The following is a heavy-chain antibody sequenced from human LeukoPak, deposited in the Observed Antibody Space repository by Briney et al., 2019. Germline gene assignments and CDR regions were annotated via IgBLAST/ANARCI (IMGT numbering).Heavy chain of an antibody. Sequence: SVKVSCKASGGTFSSYAISWVRQAPGQGLEWMGGIIPIFGTANYAQKFQGRVTITADESTSTAYMELSSLRSEDTAVYYCASRTEARRGYSYGYGLDYWGQGTLVAVSS. V-gene: IGHV1-69*13. CDR3: ASRTEARRGYSYGYGLDY. D-gene: IGHD5-18*01. CDR2: IIPIFGTA. CDR1: GGTFSSYA. J-gene: IGHJ4*02.